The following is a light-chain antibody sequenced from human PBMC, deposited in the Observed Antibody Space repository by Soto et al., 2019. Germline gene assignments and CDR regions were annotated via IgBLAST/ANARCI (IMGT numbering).Light chain of an antibody. V-gene: IGKV3-20*01. CDR3: QQDGSSPT. CDR1: QTVSASY. CDR2: DVS. J-gene: IGKJ1*01. Sequence: IGLTQSPGTLSLSPGESATLSCRSSQTVSASYLAWYQQKPGQDPRLLIYDVSSRATGIPDRFSGRGSGTVFTLTISRLEPEDVAVYYCQQDGSSPTFGQGTKVEIK.